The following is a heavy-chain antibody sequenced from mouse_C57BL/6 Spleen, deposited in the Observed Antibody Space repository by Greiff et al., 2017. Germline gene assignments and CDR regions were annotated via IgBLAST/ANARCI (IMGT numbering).Heavy chain of an antibody. V-gene: IGHV5-17*01. CDR2: ISSGSSTI. J-gene: IGHJ3*01. CDR1: GFTFSDYG. CDR3: ARPMVTRAWFAY. D-gene: IGHD2-1*01. Sequence: EVKVEESGGGLVKPGGSLKLSCAASGFTFSDYGMHSVRQAPEKGLEWVAYISSGSSTIYYADTVKGRFTISRDNAKNTLFLQMTSLRSEDTAMYYCARPMVTRAWFAYWGQGTLVTVSA.